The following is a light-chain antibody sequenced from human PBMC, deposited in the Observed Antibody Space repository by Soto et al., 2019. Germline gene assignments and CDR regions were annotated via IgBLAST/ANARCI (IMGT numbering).Light chain of an antibody. CDR1: QNVGTF. CDR3: QQNSNWQGS. CDR2: DVS. Sequence: EIVLTQSPDTLYLSPGARATLSCRASQNVGTFLAWYQQKPGQAPRRLIYDVSKRAPGIPARFSGSGSGTDFTLTISSLEPEDFAVYYCQQNSNWQGSFGRGT. J-gene: IGKJ1*01. V-gene: IGKV3D-11*02.